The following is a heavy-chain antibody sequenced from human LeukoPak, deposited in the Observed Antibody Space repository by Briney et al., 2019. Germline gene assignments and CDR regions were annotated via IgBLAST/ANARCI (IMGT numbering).Heavy chain of an antibody. V-gene: IGHV4-31*03. CDR3: ARENRRYSPYYYYYYMDV. CDR2: IYYSGST. Sequence: SETLSLTCTVSGGSISSGGYYWRWIRQHPGKGLEWIGYIYYSGSTYYNPSLKSRVTISVDTSKNQFSLKLSSVTAADTAVYYCARENRRYSPYYYYYYMDVWGKGTTVTVSS. J-gene: IGHJ6*03. CDR1: GGSISSGGYY. D-gene: IGHD1-1*01.